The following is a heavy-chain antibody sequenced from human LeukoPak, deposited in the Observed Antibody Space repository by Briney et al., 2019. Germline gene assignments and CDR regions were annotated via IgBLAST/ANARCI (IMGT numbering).Heavy chain of an antibody. D-gene: IGHD3-3*01. CDR3: ARGEFTIFGVVTGYYMDV. J-gene: IGHJ6*03. CDR1: GFTFSSYW. CDR2: IKQDGSEE. Sequence: GGSLRLSCAASGFTFSSYWMTWVRQAPGKGLEWVANIKQDGSEEYYVDSVKGRFTISRDDAKNSLYLQMNSLRAEDTAVYYCARGEFTIFGVVTGYYMDVWGKGTTVTVSS. V-gene: IGHV3-7*01.